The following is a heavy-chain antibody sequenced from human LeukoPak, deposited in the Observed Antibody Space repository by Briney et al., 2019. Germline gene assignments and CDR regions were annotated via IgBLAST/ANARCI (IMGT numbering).Heavy chain of an antibody. Sequence: SQTLSLTCTVSGGSISSGGYYWSWIRQHPGKGLEWIGYIYYSGSTYYIPSLKSRVTISVDTSKNQFSLKLSSVTAADTAVYYCARVFRRCSSTSCYTGAYYYYYYGMDVWGQGTTVTVSS. CDR2: IYYSGST. D-gene: IGHD2-2*02. J-gene: IGHJ6*02. V-gene: IGHV4-31*03. CDR3: ARVFRRCSSTSCYTGAYYYYYYGMDV. CDR1: GGSISSGGYY.